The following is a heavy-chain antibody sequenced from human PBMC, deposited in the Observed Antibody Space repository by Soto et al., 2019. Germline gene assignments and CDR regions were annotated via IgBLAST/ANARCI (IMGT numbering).Heavy chain of an antibody. Sequence: QVQLVESGGGVVQPGRSLRLSCAASGFTYSTFGMHWVRQAPGKGLLWVAVIAADGLAQYYADSVKGRFTISRDNSENTLFLQMNNLGAEDTAVYYCAKEFFSPQASWFFDLWGRGTLVTVSS. V-gene: IGHV3-30*18. CDR1: GFTYSTFG. J-gene: IGHJ2*01. CDR3: AKEFFSPQASWFFDL. D-gene: IGHD3-3*01. CDR2: IAADGLAQ.